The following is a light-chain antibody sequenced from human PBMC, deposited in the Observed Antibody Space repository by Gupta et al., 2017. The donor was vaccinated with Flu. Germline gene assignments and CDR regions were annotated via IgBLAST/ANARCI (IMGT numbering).Light chain of an antibody. J-gene: IGKJ1*01. CDR3: RQSYRTPRGA. V-gene: IGKV1-39*01. Sequence: DIQLTPSPSSLSASVGDRVTITCSASQSISSYLNWYQQKPGKAPKILIYAASSLQSGVPSRFSGSGSGTEFTLTISSLQPEDFATYYCRQSYRTPRGAFGQGTKVEIK. CDR2: AAS. CDR1: QSISSY.